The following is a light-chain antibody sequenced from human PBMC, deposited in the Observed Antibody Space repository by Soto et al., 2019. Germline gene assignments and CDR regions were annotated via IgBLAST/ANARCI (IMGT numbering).Light chain of an antibody. V-gene: IGLV2-8*01. CDR3: TSYVGNDIWV. CDR2: EAT. Sequence: QSALTQPPSASGSPGKSVTISCTGTSSDVGAYKYVSWYQQYPGKAPKLLIYEATKRPSGVPDRFSGSKSGNTASLTVSGLQAEDEADYYCTSYVGNDIWVFGGGTKVTVL. CDR1: SSDVGAYKY. J-gene: IGLJ3*02.